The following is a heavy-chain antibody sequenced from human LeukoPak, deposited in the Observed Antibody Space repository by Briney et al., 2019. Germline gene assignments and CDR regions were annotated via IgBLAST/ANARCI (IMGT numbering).Heavy chain of an antibody. J-gene: IGHJ4*02. CDR2: IIPIVGTA. CDR3: ARAGYCSGGSFASRY. Sequence: SVKVSCKASGGTFSSYAISWVRQAPGQGLEWVGGIIPIVGTANYAQKLQGRVTITADESTSTAYMELSSLRSEDTAVYYCARAGYCSGGSFASRYWGQGTLVTVSS. V-gene: IGHV1-69*01. CDR1: GGTFSSYA. D-gene: IGHD2-15*01.